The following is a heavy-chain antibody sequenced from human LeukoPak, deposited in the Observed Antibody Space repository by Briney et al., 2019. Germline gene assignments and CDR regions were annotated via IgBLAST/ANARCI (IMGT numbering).Heavy chain of an antibody. CDR2: IIPILGIA. Sequence: SVTVSCKASGGTFSSYAISWVRQAPGQGLEWMGRIIPILGIANYAQKFQGRVTITADKSTSTAYMELSSLRSEDTAVYYCARESKVGSNDAFDIWGQGTMVTVSS. J-gene: IGHJ3*02. CDR1: GGTFSSYA. D-gene: IGHD1-26*01. CDR3: ARESKVGSNDAFDI. V-gene: IGHV1-69*04.